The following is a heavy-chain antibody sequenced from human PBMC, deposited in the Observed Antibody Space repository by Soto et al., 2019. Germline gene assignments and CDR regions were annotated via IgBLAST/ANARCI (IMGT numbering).Heavy chain of an antibody. D-gene: IGHD3-22*01. CDR2: IYHSGSA. V-gene: IGHV4-31*03. Sequence: PSETLSLTCTVSGGSISSGVYYWSWIRQHPGKGLEWIGYIYHSGSAYYHPSLKSRVAISVDTSKNQFSLRLTSVTAADTGVYFCARDSRREVDSGGYYYYDMDVWGQGTTVTVSS. CDR1: GGSISSGVYY. J-gene: IGHJ6*02. CDR3: ARDSRREVDSGGYYYYDMDV.